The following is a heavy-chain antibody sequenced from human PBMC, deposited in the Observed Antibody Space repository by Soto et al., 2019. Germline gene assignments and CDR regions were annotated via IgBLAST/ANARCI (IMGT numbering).Heavy chain of an antibody. CDR1: GFTFSSYA. Sequence: GESLKISCAASGFTFSSYAMHWVRQAPGKGLEWVAVISYDGSNKYYADSVKGRFTISRDNSKNTLYLQMNSLRAEDTAVYCCAGDPGGELHPFDYWGQGTLVTVSS. CDR2: ISYDGSNK. J-gene: IGHJ4*02. V-gene: IGHV3-30*04. D-gene: IGHD1-26*01. CDR3: AGDPGGELHPFDY.